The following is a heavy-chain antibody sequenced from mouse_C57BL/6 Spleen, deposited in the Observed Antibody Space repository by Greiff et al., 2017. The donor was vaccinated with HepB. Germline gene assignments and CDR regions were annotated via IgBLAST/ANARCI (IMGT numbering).Heavy chain of an antibody. D-gene: IGHD1-1*01. CDR3: TTFYGSSSYWYFDV. CDR1: GFNIKDYY. Sequence: EVKLQQSGAELVRPGASVKLSCTASGFNIKDYYMHWVKQRPEQGLEWIGRIDPEDGDTEYAPKFQGKATMTADTSSNTAYLQLSSLTSEDTAVYYCTTFYGSSSYWYFDVWGTGTTVTVSS. CDR2: IDPEDGDT. V-gene: IGHV14-1*01. J-gene: IGHJ1*03.